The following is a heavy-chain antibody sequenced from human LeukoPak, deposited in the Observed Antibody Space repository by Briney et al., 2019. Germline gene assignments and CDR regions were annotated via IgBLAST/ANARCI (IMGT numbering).Heavy chain of an antibody. CDR2: IWYDGSNK. CDR3: AKDLSYYYDSSGYNFGY. D-gene: IGHD3-22*01. Sequence: PGRSLRLSCAASGFTFSSYGMHWVRQAPGKGLEWVAVIWYDGSNKYYADSVKGRFTISRDNSKNTLYLQMNSLRAEDTAVYYCAKDLSYYYDSSGYNFGYWGQGTLVTVSS. CDR1: GFTFSSYG. V-gene: IGHV3-33*06. J-gene: IGHJ4*02.